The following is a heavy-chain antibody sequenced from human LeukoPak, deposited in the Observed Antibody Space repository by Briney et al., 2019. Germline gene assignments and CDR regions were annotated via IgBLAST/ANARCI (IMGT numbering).Heavy chain of an antibody. Sequence: GGSLRLSCAASGFTFSSYAMSWVRQAPGKGLEWVSAISGGGGSTYYADSVKGRFTISRDNSKSTLFLQVSRLRAEDTAVYYCAKDLNYGGRMSYLDFWGRGTLVTVFS. J-gene: IGHJ2*01. CDR2: ISGGGGST. V-gene: IGHV3-23*01. CDR1: GFTFSSYA. CDR3: AKDLNYGGRMSYLDF. D-gene: IGHD4-17*01.